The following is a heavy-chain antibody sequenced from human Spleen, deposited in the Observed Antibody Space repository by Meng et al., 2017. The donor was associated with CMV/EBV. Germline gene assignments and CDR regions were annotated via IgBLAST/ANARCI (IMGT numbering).Heavy chain of an antibody. CDR3: GRSKSGQGSLQRFATPPPHYFHYGMDV. D-gene: IGHD3-10*01. Sequence: ASVKVSCKASGYTFSDYGISWVRQAPGQGLEWMGWISPYNGETKYAQIFQGRVTLTTDTSTSTVYMQLRSLRSDDSAVYFCGRSKSGQGSLQRFATPPPHYFHYGMDVWGQGTTVTVSS. V-gene: IGHV1-18*01. CDR1: GYTFSDYG. J-gene: IGHJ6*02. CDR2: ISPYNGET.